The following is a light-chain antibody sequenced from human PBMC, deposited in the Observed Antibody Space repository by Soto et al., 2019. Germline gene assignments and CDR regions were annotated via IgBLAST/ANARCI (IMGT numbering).Light chain of an antibody. J-gene: IGLJ2*01. CDR1: SSNIGSNT. CDR2: SNS. CDR3: AGWEDSLNGVA. V-gene: IGLV1-44*01. Sequence: QSVLTQPPSASGTPGQRVTISCSGSSSNIGSNTVNWYQQLPGTAPKLFIYSNSQRPSGVPDRFSGSKSGTSASLAISGLQSEDEADYYCAGWEDSLNGVAFGGGTKLTVL.